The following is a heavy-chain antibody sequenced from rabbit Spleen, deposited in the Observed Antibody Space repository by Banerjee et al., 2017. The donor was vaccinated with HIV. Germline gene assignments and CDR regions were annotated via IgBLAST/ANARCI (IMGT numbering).Heavy chain of an antibody. Sequence: QSLEESGGDLVKPGASLTLTCTASGFSFSSNYWIWWVRQAPGKGLEWIASINGGDVGTFSASWAKGRFTISKTSSTTVTLQMTSLTVADTATYFCAREDSDSPVYVNLWGPGTLVTVS. J-gene: IGHJ4*01. CDR1: GFSFSSNYW. V-gene: IGHV1S40*01. D-gene: IGHD7-1*01. CDR3: AREDSDSPVYVNL. CDR2: INGGDVGT.